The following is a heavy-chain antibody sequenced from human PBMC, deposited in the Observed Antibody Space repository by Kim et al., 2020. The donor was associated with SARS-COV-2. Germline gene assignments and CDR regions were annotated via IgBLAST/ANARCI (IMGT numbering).Heavy chain of an antibody. CDR1: GFTFSSYA. CDR3: AREGIAVASHFDY. CDR2: ISYDGSNK. J-gene: IGHJ4*02. V-gene: IGHV3-30*04. D-gene: IGHD6-19*01. Sequence: GGSLRLSCAASGFTFSSYAMHWVRQAPGKGLEWVAVISYDGSNKYYADSVKGRFTISRDNSKNTLYLQMNSLRAEDTAVYYCAREGIAVASHFDYWGQGTLVTVSS.